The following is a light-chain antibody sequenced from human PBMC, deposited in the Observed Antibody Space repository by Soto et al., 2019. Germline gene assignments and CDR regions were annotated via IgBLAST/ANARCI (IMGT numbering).Light chain of an antibody. CDR3: QQYDNLLRIT. J-gene: IGKJ4*01. V-gene: IGKV1-33*01. Sequence: DLQMTQSPSSLSASVGDRVTITCQASQDISNYLNWYQQKPGKAPKLLIYDASNLETGVPSRFSGSGSGTDFTFTISSLQPEDIATYYCQQYDNLLRITFGGGTKVEIK. CDR2: DAS. CDR1: QDISNY.